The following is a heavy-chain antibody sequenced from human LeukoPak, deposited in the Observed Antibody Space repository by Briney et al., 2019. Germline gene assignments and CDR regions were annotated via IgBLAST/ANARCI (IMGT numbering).Heavy chain of an antibody. V-gene: IGHV4-59*01. CDR3: TRASRGYSYGFAEY. CDR2: MYFGGSS. D-gene: IGHD5-18*01. CDR1: GGSISSYY. Sequence: SETLSLTCTVSGGSISSYYWSWIRQPPGEGLEWIGYMYFGGSSNYNPSLKSRVTISVDTSKNQLSLNLNSVTAADTAVYYCTRASRGYSYGFAEYWGQGTLVTVSS. J-gene: IGHJ4*02.